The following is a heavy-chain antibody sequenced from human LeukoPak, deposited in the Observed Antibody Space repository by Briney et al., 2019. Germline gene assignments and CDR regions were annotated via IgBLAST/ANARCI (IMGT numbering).Heavy chain of an antibody. CDR3: ACGSLTDSYYFDC. J-gene: IGHJ4*02. Sequence: GGSLRLSCAASGFTFSNYDMSWVRQAPGKGLEWVSNISNSGDYKNYADSMKGRFTISRDNSKNTLYLQMNSLRGDDTAVYVCACGSLTDSYYFDCWGQGTLVTSSS. V-gene: IGHV3-23*01. CDR1: GFTFSNYD. CDR2: ISNSGDYK. D-gene: IGHD3-10*01.